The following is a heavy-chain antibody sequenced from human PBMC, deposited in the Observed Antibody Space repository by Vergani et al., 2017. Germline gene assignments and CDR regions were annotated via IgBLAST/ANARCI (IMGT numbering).Heavy chain of an antibody. CDR3: ARGPRMNGDYEYYYYYGMDV. J-gene: IGHJ6*02. V-gene: IGHV4-34*01. CDR2: INHSGST. CDR1: GGSFSGYY. Sequence: QVQLQQWGAGLLKPSETLSLTCAVYGGSFSGYYWSWIRQPPGKGLDWIGEINHSGSTNYNPSLKSRVTISVATSKNQFSLKLSSVTAADTAVYYCARGPRMNGDYEYYYYYGMDVWGQGTTVTVSS. D-gene: IGHD4-17*01.